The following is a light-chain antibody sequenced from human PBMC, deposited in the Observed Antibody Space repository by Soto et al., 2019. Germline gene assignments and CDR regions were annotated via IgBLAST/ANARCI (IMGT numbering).Light chain of an antibody. CDR2: DAS. J-gene: IGKJ5*01. V-gene: IGKV3-15*01. CDR1: QNILSN. Sequence: EIVMTQSPATLSVSPCERATLSCRASQNILSNLAWYQQKRGQAPRLLIYDASTRAPGIPARFSGSGSGTEFTLTISSLQSEDFAVYYCQQYSEWPSITFGQGTRLEIK. CDR3: QQYSEWPSIT.